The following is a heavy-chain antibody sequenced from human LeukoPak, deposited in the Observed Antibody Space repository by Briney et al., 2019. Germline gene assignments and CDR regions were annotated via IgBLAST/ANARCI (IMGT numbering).Heavy chain of an antibody. J-gene: IGHJ4*02. Sequence: GGSLRLSCAASRFTFSSSAMAWVRQAPGKGLEWVSTISGSGGSTYYADSVKGRFTISRDNSKNTLYLQMNSLRAEDTAVYYCARRAGDYSHPYDYWGQGILVTVSS. D-gene: IGHD3-22*01. CDR3: ARRAGDYSHPYDY. CDR1: RFTFSSSA. CDR2: ISGSGGST. V-gene: IGHV3-23*01.